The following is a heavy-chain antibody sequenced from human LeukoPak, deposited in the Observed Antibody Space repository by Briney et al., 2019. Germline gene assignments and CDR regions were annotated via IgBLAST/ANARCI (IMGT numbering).Heavy chain of an antibody. CDR2: IKQDGSEK. V-gene: IGHV3-7*03. CDR3: ARSRYCTNGICSYFDY. J-gene: IGHJ4*02. CDR1: GFTLSNYW. Sequence: GGSLRLSCAASGFTLSNYWMSWARQAPGKGLEWVANIKQDGSEKYYVDSVKGRFTISRDNAKNSLYLQMNSLRAEDTAVYYCARSRYCTNGICSYFDYWGQGILVTVSS. D-gene: IGHD2-8*01.